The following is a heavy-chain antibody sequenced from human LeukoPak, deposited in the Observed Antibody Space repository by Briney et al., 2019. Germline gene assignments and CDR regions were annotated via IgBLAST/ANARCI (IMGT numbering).Heavy chain of an antibody. Sequence: PSETLSLTCTVSDGSFSSYSWNWIRQPPGRGLEWIEYIYYSGSTIYNPSLRSRVTISIDTSKNQFSLKLTSVTAADTAVYYCARLKARDAFDIWGQGTMVTVSS. V-gene: IGHV4-59*08. CDR1: DGSFSSYS. CDR3: ARLKARDAFDI. J-gene: IGHJ3*02. CDR2: IYYSGST.